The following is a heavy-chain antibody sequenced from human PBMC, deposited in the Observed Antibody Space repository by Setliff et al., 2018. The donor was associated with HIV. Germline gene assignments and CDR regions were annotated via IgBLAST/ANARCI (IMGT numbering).Heavy chain of an antibody. J-gene: IGHJ4*02. D-gene: IGHD4-17*01. CDR1: DGSFSSDY. CDR2: IYYSGIT. CDR3: ARDPPGYADSNDY. Sequence: PSETLSLTCTVSDGSFSSDYWTWIRQTPGKGLEWIGYIYYSGITTYNPSLKSRVTISIDTSKNQFSLRLHSVTAADTAVYYCARDPPGYADSNDYWGQGTLVTVSS. V-gene: IGHV4-59*01.